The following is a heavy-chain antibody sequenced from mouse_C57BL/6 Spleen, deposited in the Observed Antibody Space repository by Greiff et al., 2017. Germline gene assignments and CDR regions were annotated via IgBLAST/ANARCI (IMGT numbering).Heavy chain of an antibody. D-gene: IGHD1-2*01. V-gene: IGHV5-9-1*02. Sequence: EVQLVASGEGLVKPGGSLKLSCAASGFTFSSYAMSWVRQTPEKRLEWVAYISSGGDYIYYADTVKGRFTISRDNARNTLYLQMSSLKSEDTAMYYCTRDSTPIYFYGFAYWGQGTLVTVSA. CDR2: ISSGGDYI. CDR1: GFTFSSYA. CDR3: TRDSTPIYFYGFAY. J-gene: IGHJ3*01.